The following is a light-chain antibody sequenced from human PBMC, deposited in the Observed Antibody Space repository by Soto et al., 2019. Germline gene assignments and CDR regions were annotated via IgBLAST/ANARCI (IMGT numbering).Light chain of an antibody. J-gene: IGKJ1*01. CDR1: QGIKNY. CDR3: QQYNSWPRT. Sequence: EIVMTQSPVTLSLSPGEIATLSGRASQGIKNYLAWFQQKPGQAPRLLVYGASTRATTIPARFSGSGSGTEFTLSISSLQSEDFAVYYCQQYNSWPRTFGQGTKVDIK. CDR2: GAS. V-gene: IGKV3-15*01.